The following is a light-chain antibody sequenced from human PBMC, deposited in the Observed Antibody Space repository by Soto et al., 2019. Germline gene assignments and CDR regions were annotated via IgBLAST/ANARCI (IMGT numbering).Light chain of an antibody. Sequence: DIQMTHSPSSLSASVGDRVAITFRASQSISSYLNWYQQKPGKAPKLLIYAASSLQSGVPSRFSGSGSGTDFTLTISSLQPDDFATYYCQQYNYYSRTFGQGTKVDI. V-gene: IGKV1-39*01. J-gene: IGKJ1*01. CDR1: QSISSY. CDR2: AAS. CDR3: QQYNYYSRT.